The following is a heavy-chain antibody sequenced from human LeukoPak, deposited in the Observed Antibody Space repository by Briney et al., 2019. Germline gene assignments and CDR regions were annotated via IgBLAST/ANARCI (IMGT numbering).Heavy chain of an antibody. CDR2: IYTSGST. CDR1: GGSISSYY. J-gene: IGHJ5*02. Sequence: PSETLSLTCTVSGGSISSYYWSWIRQPAGKGLEWIGRIYTSGSTNYNPSLKSRVTMSVDTSKNQFSLKLSSVTAADTAVYYCAREPVVVAAPLKWFDPWGQGTLVTVSS. V-gene: IGHV4-4*07. D-gene: IGHD2-15*01. CDR3: AREPVVVAAPLKWFDP.